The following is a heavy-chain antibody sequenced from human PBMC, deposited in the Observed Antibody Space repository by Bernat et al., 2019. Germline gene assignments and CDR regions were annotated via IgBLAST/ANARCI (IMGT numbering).Heavy chain of an antibody. Sequence: EVQLVESGGGLVQPGGSLRLSCAASGFTFSSYWMHWVRQAPGKGLDWVSRINRDGSITSYADPVRGRFTISRDNAKNTLFLQMSSLRAEDTAVYDCVRIGYSTSSLGIDYWGQGALVIVSS. V-gene: IGHV3-74*01. CDR1: GFTFSSYW. J-gene: IGHJ4*02. CDR3: VRIGYSTSSLGIDY. D-gene: IGHD6-6*01. CDR2: INRDGSIT.